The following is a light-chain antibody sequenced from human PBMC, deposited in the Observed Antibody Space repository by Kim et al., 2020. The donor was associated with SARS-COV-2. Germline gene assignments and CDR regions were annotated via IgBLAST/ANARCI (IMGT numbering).Light chain of an antibody. CDR2: YDD. CDR3: AAWDDSLNGPV. Sequence: QRVTSSGSESSPNIGNNAVNWYQQLPGKAPKLLIYYDDLLPSGVSDRFSGSKSGTSASLAISGLQSEDEADYYCAAWDDSLNGPVFGGGTQLTVL. V-gene: IGLV1-36*01. CDR1: SPNIGNNA. J-gene: IGLJ3*02.